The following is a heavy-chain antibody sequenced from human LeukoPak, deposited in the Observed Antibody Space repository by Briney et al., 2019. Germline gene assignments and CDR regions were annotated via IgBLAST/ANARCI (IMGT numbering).Heavy chain of an antibody. J-gene: IGHJ5*02. V-gene: IGHV1-2*02. CDR1: GYTFTGYY. Sequence: ASVKVSCKDSGYTFTGYYMHWVRQAPGQGLEWMGWINPNSGGTIYAQKFQGRVTMTRDTSISTVYMELSRLRSDDTAVYYCARAPPITRGPFDPWGQGTLVTVSS. CDR2: INPNSGGT. D-gene: IGHD3-10*01. CDR3: ARAPPITRGPFDP.